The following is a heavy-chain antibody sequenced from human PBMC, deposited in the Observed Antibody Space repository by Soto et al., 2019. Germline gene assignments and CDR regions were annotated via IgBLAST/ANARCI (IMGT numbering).Heavy chain of an antibody. CDR3: AGGHIVMETAVAFDI. V-gene: IGHV1-69*06. CDR1: GGTFSNSA. D-gene: IGHD2-21*02. CDR2: IIPIFGPV. J-gene: IGHJ3*02. Sequence: QVQLVQSGAEVKMPGSSVKVSCKASGGTFSNSAITWVRQAPGQGLEWMGGIIPIFGPVNYAQRFQGRVTNTADKSTRTAHMDLSSLRSEDTAVYYCAGGHIVMETAVAFDIWGQGTMVTVSS.